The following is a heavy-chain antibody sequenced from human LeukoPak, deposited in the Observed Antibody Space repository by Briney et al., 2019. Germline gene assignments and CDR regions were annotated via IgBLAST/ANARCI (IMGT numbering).Heavy chain of an antibody. V-gene: IGHV3-30*02. CDR2: IRYDRSYK. CDR3: AKDGGVRGPDYYYYMDV. Sequence: GESLTLSCVVSAFTISSYGMHWVRHAAGRGREWVAFIRYDRSYKKYADSVKGRFTISRDNSKNTLYLQMNSLRAEDTAVYYCAKDGGVRGPDYYYYMDVWGKGTTVTISS. J-gene: IGHJ6*03. CDR1: AFTISSYG. D-gene: IGHD3-10*01.